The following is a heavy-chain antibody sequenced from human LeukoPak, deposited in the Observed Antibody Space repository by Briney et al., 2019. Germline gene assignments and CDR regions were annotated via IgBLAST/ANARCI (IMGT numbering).Heavy chain of an antibody. J-gene: IGHJ4*02. CDR1: GFPFSSYW. D-gene: IGHD3-3*01. V-gene: IGHV3-7*03. Sequence: GGSLRLSCVASGFPFSSYWMTWVRQAPGKGLEWVANIKQDGSKKSYVDSVKGRFTISRDNAKNSLYLQMNSLRAEDTAVYYCAKWGYDFWSGYYTGIDYWGQGTLVTVSS. CDR3: AKWGYDFWSGYYTGIDY. CDR2: IKQDGSKK.